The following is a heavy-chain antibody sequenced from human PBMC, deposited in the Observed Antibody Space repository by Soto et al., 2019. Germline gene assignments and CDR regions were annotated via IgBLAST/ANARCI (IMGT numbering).Heavy chain of an antibody. CDR2: ISGSGGST. CDR3: AKDHYDGSGSYLSYYYYGMDV. Sequence: EVQLLESGGGLVQPGGSLRLSCAASGFTFSSYAMSWVRQAPGKGLEWVSAISGSGGSTYYADSVKGRFTISRDNSKNTLYLQKNSLRAEDTAVYYCAKDHYDGSGSYLSYYYYGMDVWGQGTTVSVSS. V-gene: IGHV3-23*01. CDR1: GFTFSSYA. D-gene: IGHD3-10*01. J-gene: IGHJ6*02.